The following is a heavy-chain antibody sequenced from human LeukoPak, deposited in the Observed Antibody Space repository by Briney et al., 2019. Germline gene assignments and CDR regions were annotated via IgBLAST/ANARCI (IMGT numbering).Heavy chain of an antibody. CDR1: GITFFTYA. CDR2: ISGSGGNT. J-gene: IGHJ6*03. D-gene: IGHD6-6*01. V-gene: IGHV3-23*01. Sequence: GGPLRLSCAASGITFFTYAMTWVRQAPGEGLEWVSGISGSGGNTYYADSVKGRFTISRDNSKKTLYLQMNSLRGEDTAVYYCAKAAYSSSSSAGYYYMDVWGKGTTVTVSS. CDR3: AKAAYSSSSSAGYYYMDV.